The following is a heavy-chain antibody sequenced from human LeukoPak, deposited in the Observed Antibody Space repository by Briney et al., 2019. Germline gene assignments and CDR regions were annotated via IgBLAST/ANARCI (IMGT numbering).Heavy chain of an antibody. Sequence: SQTLPLTCTVSGGSISSGSYYWSWIRQPAGKGLEWIGRIYTSGSTNYNASLKSRVTISVDTSKNQFSLKLSSVTAADTAVYYCARAPDWYFDLWGRGTLVTVSS. D-gene: IGHD2-2*01. CDR3: ARAPDWYFDL. CDR1: GGSISSGSYY. V-gene: IGHV4-61*02. J-gene: IGHJ2*01. CDR2: IYTSGST.